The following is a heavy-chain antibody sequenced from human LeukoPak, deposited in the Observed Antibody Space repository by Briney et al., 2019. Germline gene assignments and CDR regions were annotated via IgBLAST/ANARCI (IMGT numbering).Heavy chain of an antibody. J-gene: IGHJ4*02. Sequence: SETLSLTCTVSGGSISSYYWSWIRQPPAKGLEWIGYLHYSGSTNYNPSLKSRVTISLATSKNQFSLKLNSVTAADTAVYYCARSRDAYNAFDYWGQGTLVTVSS. D-gene: IGHD5-24*01. V-gene: IGHV4-59*01. CDR3: ARSRDAYNAFDY. CDR1: GGSISSYY. CDR2: LHYSGST.